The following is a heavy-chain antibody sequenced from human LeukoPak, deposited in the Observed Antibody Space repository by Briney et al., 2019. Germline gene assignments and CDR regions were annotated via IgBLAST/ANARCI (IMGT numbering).Heavy chain of an antibody. CDR3: ARDHGGYDSSGYHNWFDP. J-gene: IGHJ5*02. D-gene: IGHD3-22*01. V-gene: IGHV4-59*11. Sequence: SETLSLTCTVSGGSISSHYWSWIRQPPGKGLEWIGYIYYSGSTNYNPSLKSRVTISVDTSKNQFSLKLSSVTAADTAVYYCARDHGGYDSSGYHNWFDPWGQGTLVTVSS. CDR1: GGSISSHY. CDR2: IYYSGST.